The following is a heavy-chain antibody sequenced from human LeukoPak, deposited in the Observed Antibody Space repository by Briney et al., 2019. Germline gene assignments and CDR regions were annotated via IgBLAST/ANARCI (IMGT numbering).Heavy chain of an antibody. V-gene: IGHV3-66*01. J-gene: IGHJ4*02. CDR1: GFTVSGNY. CDR2: IYSGGTT. Sequence: GGSLRLSCTASGFTVSGNYMSWVRQAPGKGLEWVSVIYSGGTTYYADSVKGRFTISRDNSKNTLHLQMNSLRAEDTAVYYCARDQYSYAHAAHWGQGTLVTVSS. CDR3: ARDQYSYAHAAH. D-gene: IGHD5-18*01.